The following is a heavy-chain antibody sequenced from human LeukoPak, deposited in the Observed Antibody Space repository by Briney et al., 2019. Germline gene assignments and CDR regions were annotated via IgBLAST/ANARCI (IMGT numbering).Heavy chain of an antibody. CDR1: GFTFSNYW. CDR2: SNSDESLT. V-gene: IGHV3-74*01. J-gene: IGHJ1*01. CDR3: AASGPFHH. Sequence: PGGSLRLFCAASGFTFSNYWMHWVRQSPGKGLEWVSRSNSDESLTYYADSVKGRFTISRDNAKNTVYLQLNSLRAEDTAVYYCAASGPFHHWGQGTLVIVSS. D-gene: IGHD3-10*01.